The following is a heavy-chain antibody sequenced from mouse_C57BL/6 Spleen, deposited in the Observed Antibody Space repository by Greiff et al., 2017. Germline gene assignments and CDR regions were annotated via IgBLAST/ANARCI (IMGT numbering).Heavy chain of an antibody. V-gene: IGHV1-53*01. CDR3: ARGPYYYGSSHYAMDY. CDR2: INPSNGGT. D-gene: IGHD1-1*01. CDR1: GYTFTSYW. Sequence: VQLQQPGTELVKPGASVKLSCKASGYTFTSYWMHWVKQRPGQGLEWIGNINPSNGGTNYNEKFKSKATLTVDKSSSTAYMQLSSLTSEDSAVYYCARGPYYYGSSHYAMDYWGQGTSVTVSS. J-gene: IGHJ4*01.